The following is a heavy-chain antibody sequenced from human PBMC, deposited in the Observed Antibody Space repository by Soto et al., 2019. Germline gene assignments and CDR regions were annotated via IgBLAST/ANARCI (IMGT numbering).Heavy chain of an antibody. CDR3: ARGGRTYYDILTGSQNWLDP. V-gene: IGHV1-69*13. CDR1: GGTFSSYA. CDR2: IIPIFGTA. D-gene: IGHD3-9*01. J-gene: IGHJ5*02. Sequence: GASVKVSCKASGGTFSSYAISWVRQAPGQGLEWMGGIIPIFGTANYAQKFQGRVTITADESTSTAYMELSSLRSEDTAVYYCARGGRTYYDILTGSQNWLDPWGQGTLVPVSS.